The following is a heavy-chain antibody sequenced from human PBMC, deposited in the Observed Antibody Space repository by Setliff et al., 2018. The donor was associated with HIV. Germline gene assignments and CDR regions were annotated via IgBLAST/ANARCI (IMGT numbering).Heavy chain of an antibody. V-gene: IGHV3-33*01. CDR2: IWIDGNRK. J-gene: IGHJ4*02. CDR1: GFTFSDYN. CDR3: ATLARFAPDY. Sequence: EGSLRLSCAMSGFTFSDYNIYWVRQSPAKGLEWVALIWIDGNRKEYADSVKGRFTISRDNSKNTVYLQMSTLRAEDTAIYSCATLARFAPDYWSQGTQVTVSS.